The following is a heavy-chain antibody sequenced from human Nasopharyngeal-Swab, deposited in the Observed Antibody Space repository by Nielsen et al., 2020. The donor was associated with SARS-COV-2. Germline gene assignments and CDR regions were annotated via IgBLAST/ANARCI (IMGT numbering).Heavy chain of an antibody. Sequence: GESLKISCAASGFTFSSYAMSWVRQAPGKGLEWVSAISGSGGSTYYADSVKGRFTISRDNPKNTLYLQMNSLRAEDTAVYYCAKDRDGYSYGTNAFDIWGQGTMVTVSS. CDR1: GFTFSSYA. CDR2: ISGSGGST. D-gene: IGHD5-18*01. J-gene: IGHJ3*02. CDR3: AKDRDGYSYGTNAFDI. V-gene: IGHV3-23*01.